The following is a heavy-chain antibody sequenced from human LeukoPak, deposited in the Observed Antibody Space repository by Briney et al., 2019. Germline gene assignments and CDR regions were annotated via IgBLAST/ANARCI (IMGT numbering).Heavy chain of an antibody. CDR2: IYSGGNT. D-gene: IGHD1-26*01. CDR1: GFPVSSNF. Sequence: GGPLRLSCTVAGFPVSSNFMSWVRQAPEKGLEWVSVIYSGGNTYYADSVSGRFTISRDNSKNTVYLQMNSLRADDTAVYYCARNHILGYWHFDLWGRGTLVTVSS. V-gene: IGHV3-53*01. J-gene: IGHJ2*01. CDR3: ARNHILGYWHFDL.